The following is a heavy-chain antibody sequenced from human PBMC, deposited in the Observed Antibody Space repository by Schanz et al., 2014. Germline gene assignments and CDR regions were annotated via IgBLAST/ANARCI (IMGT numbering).Heavy chain of an antibody. CDR1: GFTFSAYG. D-gene: IGHD1-1*01. CDR2: IWYDGNNK. CDR3: AKDQLEKYRGSGYNWFDP. V-gene: IGHV3-33*06. Sequence: QVQLVESGGGVVQPGRSLRLSCAASGFTFSAYGMHWVRQAPGKGLEWVAVIWYDGNNKYYADSVKGRFSVSRDNSKNTLYLQMNSLRADDPAVYYSAKDQLEKYRGSGYNWFDPWGQGTLVNASS. J-gene: IGHJ5*02.